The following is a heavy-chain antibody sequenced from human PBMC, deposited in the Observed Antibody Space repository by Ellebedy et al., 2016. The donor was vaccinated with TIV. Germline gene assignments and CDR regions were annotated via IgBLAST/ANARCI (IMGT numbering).Heavy chain of an antibody. Sequence: MPGGSLRLSCTVSGASLRSYYWSWIRQPPGKGLEWIGSIYYSGSTYYNPSLKSRVTISVDTSKNQFSLKLSSVTAADRAVYYCARGLGIARYWGQGTLVTVSS. CDR3: ARGLGIARY. J-gene: IGHJ4*02. D-gene: IGHD6-13*01. CDR2: IYYSGST. V-gene: IGHV4-39*07. CDR1: GASLRSYY.